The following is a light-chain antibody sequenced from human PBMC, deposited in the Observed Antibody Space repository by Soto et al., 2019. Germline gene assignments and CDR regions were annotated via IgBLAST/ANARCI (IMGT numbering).Light chain of an antibody. V-gene: IGKV3-11*01. Sequence: EIVLTQSPGTLSLSPGERATLSCRASQSVSSYLAWYQQQPGQAPRLLIYEASNRVTGTPARFSGSGSGTDFTLTISSLEPEDFAVYYCQQRTNWPLTFGGGTKVEIK. CDR2: EAS. CDR1: QSVSSY. J-gene: IGKJ4*01. CDR3: QQRTNWPLT.